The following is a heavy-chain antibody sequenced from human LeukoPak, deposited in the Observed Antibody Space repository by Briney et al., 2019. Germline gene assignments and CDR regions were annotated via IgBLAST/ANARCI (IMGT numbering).Heavy chain of an antibody. V-gene: IGHV1-69*01. CDR1: GGTFSSYA. J-gene: IGHJ3*02. Sequence: SVKVSCKASGGTFSSYAISWVRQAPGQGLEWMGGIIPIFGTANYAQKFQGRVTITADESTSTAYMELSSLRSKDTAVYYCARDPSTVTTSDAFDIWGQGTMVTVSS. D-gene: IGHD4-17*01. CDR3: ARDPSTVTTSDAFDI. CDR2: IIPIFGTA.